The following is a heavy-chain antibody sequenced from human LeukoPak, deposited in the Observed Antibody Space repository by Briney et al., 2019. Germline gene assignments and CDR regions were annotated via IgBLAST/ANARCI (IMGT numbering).Heavy chain of an antibody. CDR2: IYTSGST. V-gene: IGHV4-61*02. CDR3: ARDTRSEYYYDSSGYYSGWFDP. D-gene: IGHD3-22*01. Sequence: SETLSLTCTVSGGSINSNGYYWSWIRQPAGKGLEWIGRIYTSGSTNYNPSLKSRVTISADTSQNQFSLKLSSVTAADTAVYYCARDTRSEYYYDSSGYYSGWFDPWGQGTLVTVSS. J-gene: IGHJ5*02. CDR1: GGSINSNGYY.